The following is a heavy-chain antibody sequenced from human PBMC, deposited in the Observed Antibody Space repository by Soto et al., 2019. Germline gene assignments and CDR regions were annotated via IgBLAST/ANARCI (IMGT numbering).Heavy chain of an antibody. V-gene: IGHV1-2*02. J-gene: IGHJ6*02. CDR2: TNPSSGAT. CDR1: GYTFIGHY. CDR3: AREAGTTGNYYFGMDV. Sequence: QVQLVQSGAEVKKPGASVKVSCKASGYTFIGHYLHWVRQAPGQGLEWLGWTNPSSGATNFVQKFQGRVPMTRDTSISTAYLELSRLRSDDTAVYYCAREAGTTGNYYFGMDVWGQGTTVTVSS. D-gene: IGHD1-7*01.